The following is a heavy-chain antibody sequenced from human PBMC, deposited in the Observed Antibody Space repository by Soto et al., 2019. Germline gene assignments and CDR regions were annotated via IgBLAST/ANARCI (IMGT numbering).Heavy chain of an antibody. V-gene: IGHV4-31*03. J-gene: IGHJ4*02. CDR3: ARGQGYGSGSPYIYGY. Sequence: SETLSLTCTVSGGSISSGGYYWSWIRQHPGKGLEWIGYIYYSGSTYYNPSLKSRVTISVDTSKNQFSLKLSSVTAADTAVYYCARGQGYGSGSPYIYGYWGQGTLVTVSS. CDR2: IYYSGST. D-gene: IGHD3-10*01. CDR1: GGSISSGGYY.